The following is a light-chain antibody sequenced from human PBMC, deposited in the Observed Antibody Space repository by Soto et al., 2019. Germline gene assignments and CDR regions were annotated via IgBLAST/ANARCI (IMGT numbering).Light chain of an antibody. CDR3: QVWDISSGHVV. J-gene: IGLJ3*02. CDR1: NIGSKS. Sequence: SYELTQPPSVSVAPGKTASVACGGSNIGSKSVHWYQQKSGQAPGLVMYYDSDRPSGIPERFSGSNSGNTATLTISRVEAGDEGDYYCQVWDISSGHVVFGGGTKLTVL. CDR2: YDS. V-gene: IGLV3-21*01.